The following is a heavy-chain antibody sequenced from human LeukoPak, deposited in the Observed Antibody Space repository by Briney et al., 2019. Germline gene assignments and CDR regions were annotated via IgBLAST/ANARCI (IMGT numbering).Heavy chain of an antibody. CDR1: GYTFTSYG. J-gene: IGHJ6*02. CDR3: ASGGLQLVPNYYYGMDV. CDR2: IRAYNGNT. V-gene: IGHV1-18*01. Sequence: ASVKVSCKASGYTFTSYGISWVRQAPGQGLEWMGWIRAYNGNTNYAQKLQGRVTMTTDTSTSTAYMELRSLRSDDTVVYYCASGGLQLVPNYYYGMDVWGQGTTVTVSS. D-gene: IGHD6-6*01.